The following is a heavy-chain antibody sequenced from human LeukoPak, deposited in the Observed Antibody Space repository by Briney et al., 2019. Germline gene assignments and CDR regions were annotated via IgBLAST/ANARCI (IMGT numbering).Heavy chain of an antibody. Sequence: SETLSLTCTVSGGSMSGYYWIWTRQPPGKGLEWIGYVYYSGITNYNPSLKSRVTISVDTSKNQFPLNLSPVTAADTAVYFCARHSYSGYDRVFDYWGQGSLVTVSS. CDR3: ARHSYSGYDRVFDY. J-gene: IGHJ4*02. D-gene: IGHD5-12*01. CDR1: GGSMSGYY. CDR2: VYYSGIT. V-gene: IGHV4-59*08.